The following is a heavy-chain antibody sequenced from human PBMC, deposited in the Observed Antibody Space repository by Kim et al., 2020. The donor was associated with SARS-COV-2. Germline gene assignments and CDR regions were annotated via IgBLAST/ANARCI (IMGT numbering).Heavy chain of an antibody. J-gene: IGHJ5*02. CDR1: GFTLTRYA. CDR3: AKGKSTGAVDWFDP. V-gene: IGHV3-23*01. Sequence: GGSLRLSCAASGFTLTRYAMTWVRQAPGKGLEWVSSITGDGSGTYYAVSVQGRFTVSRDNSKYTLSLQMNSLRVEDTALYYCAKGKSTGAVDWFDPWGQGTLVTVSS. CDR2: ITGDGSGT. D-gene: IGHD5-12*01.